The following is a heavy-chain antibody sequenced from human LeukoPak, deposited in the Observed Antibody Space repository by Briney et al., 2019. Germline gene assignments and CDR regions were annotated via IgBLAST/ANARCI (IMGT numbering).Heavy chain of an antibody. D-gene: IGHD3-3*01. CDR2: ISYDGTNK. CDR1: GFTFSSYG. CDR3: AKDYKYYDFWSGYWAYYYYMDV. Sequence: QPGGSLRLSCAASGFTFSSYGVHWVRQAPGKGLEWVAVISYDGTNKYYAASVKGRFTISRDDSKNTLYLQLNSLRAEDTAVYYCAKDYKYYDFWSGYWAYYYYMDVWGKGTTVTVSS. J-gene: IGHJ6*03. V-gene: IGHV3-30*18.